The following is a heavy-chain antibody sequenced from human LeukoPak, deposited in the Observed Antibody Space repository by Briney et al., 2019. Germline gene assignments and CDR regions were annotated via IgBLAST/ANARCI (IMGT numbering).Heavy chain of an antibody. J-gene: IGHJ4*02. CDR3: ARENSYGHLDY. CDR1: GGSFSGYY. V-gene: IGHV4-34*01. D-gene: IGHD5-18*01. Sequence: PSETLSLTCAVYGGSFSGYYWSWIRQPPGKGLEWIGEINHSGSTNYNLSLKSRVTISVDTSKNQFSLKLSSVTAADTAVYYCARENSYGHLDYWGQGTLVTVSS. CDR2: INHSGST.